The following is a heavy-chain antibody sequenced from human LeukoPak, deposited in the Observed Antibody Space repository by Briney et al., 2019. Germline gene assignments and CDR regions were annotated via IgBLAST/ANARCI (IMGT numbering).Heavy chain of an antibody. CDR2: ISAYNGNT. CDR3: ARDGTMAVDY. V-gene: IGHV1-18*01. Sequence: GASVKVSCKASGYTFTSYGISWVRQAPGQGLEWMGGISAYNGNTNYAQKFQGRVTITADESTSTAYMELSSLRSEDTAVYYCARDGTMAVDYWGQGTLVTVSS. CDR1: GYTFTSYG. D-gene: IGHD4/OR15-4a*01. J-gene: IGHJ4*02.